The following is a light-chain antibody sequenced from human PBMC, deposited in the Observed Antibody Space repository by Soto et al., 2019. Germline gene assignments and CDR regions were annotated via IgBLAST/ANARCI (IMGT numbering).Light chain of an antibody. V-gene: IGKV3-20*01. CDR2: GAS. Sequence: EIGLTQSPGTLSLSPGERATLSFMASQSVSNNYLAWYQQKPGQAPRLLIYGASSRATGIPDRFSGSGSGTDFTLTISRLEPEDFAVYYCHQYGSSQTFGQGTKVDIK. CDR1: QSVSNNY. J-gene: IGKJ1*01. CDR3: HQYGSSQT.